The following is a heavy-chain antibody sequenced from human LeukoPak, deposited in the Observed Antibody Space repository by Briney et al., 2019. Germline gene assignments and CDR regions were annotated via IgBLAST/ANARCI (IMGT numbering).Heavy chain of an antibody. V-gene: IGHV1-69*06. Sequence: SVKVSCKASGGTFSSYAISWVRQAPGQGLEWMGGIIPIFGTANYAQKFQGRVTMTEDTSTDTAYMELSSLRSEDTAVYYCATAAFHYDSQIFDIWGQGTMVTVSS. CDR3: ATAAFHYDSQIFDI. CDR2: IIPIFGTA. D-gene: IGHD3-22*01. CDR1: GGTFSSYA. J-gene: IGHJ3*02.